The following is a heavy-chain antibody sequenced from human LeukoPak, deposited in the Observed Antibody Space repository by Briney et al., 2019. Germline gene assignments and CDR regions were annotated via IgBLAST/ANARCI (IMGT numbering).Heavy chain of an antibody. CDR2: IKQDGSEK. CDR1: GFTSSLYW. Sequence: GGSLRLSCAASGFTSSLYWMSWVRQAPGKGLEWVANIKQDGSEKYYVDSVKGRFTISRDNAKNSLYLQMNSLRAEDTAVYYCARRWELLREFDYWGQGTLVTVSS. D-gene: IGHD1-26*01. J-gene: IGHJ4*02. CDR3: ARRWELLREFDY. V-gene: IGHV3-7*01.